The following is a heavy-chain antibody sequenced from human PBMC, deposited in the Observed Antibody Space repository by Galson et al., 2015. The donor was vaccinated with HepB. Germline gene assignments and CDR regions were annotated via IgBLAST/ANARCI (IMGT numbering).Heavy chain of an antibody. D-gene: IGHD1-1*01. J-gene: IGHJ4*02. CDR2: INPNDGGT. CDR1: GYAFTRYF. Sequence: SVKVSCKASGYAFTRYFIHWVRQAPGQGLEWMGWINPNDGGTDFAQRFQGRVSLTRDTSISTVYIELSNLTSDDTAMYFCVRDDDTDTDFRYLDYWGQGTLVTVSS. CDR3: VRDDDTDTDFRYLDY. V-gene: IGHV1-2*02.